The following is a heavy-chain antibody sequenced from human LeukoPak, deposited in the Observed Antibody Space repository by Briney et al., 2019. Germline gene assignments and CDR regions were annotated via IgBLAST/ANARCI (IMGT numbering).Heavy chain of an antibody. CDR3: ARPYCSSTSCYDWDDY. CDR1: GGSFSGYY. J-gene: IGHJ4*02. D-gene: IGHD2-2*01. Sequence: SETLSLTCAVYGGSFSGYYWSWIRQPPGKGLEWIGEINHSGSTNYNPSLKSLVSISVDTSKNQFSLKLSSVTAADTAVYYCARPYCSSTSCYDWDDYWGQGTLVTVSS. V-gene: IGHV4-34*01. CDR2: INHSGST.